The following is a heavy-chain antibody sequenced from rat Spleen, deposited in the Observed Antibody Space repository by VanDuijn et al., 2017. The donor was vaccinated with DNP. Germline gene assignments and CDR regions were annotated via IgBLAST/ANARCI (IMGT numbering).Heavy chain of an antibody. CDR1: GFTFSNYD. CDR3: ARHYGGYLYYFDY. CDR2: ISPSGGST. D-gene: IGHD1-11*01. Sequence: EVQLVESGGGLVQPGRSLKLSCAASGFTFSNYDMAWVRQAPTKGLEWVASISPSGGSTYYRDSVKGRFTVSRDNAKSSLYLQMNSLRSEDTATYYCARHYGGYLYYFDYWGHGVMVTVSS. J-gene: IGHJ2*01. V-gene: IGHV5-25*01.